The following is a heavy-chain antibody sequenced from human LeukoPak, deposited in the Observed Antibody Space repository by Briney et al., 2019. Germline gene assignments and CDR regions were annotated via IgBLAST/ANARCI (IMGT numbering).Heavy chain of an antibody. Sequence: GSLRLSCAASGFTFSSCGMHWVRQAPGKGLEWVAVISYDGSNKYYADSVKGRFTISRDNSKNTLYLQMNSLRAEDTAVYYCAKGGSSGGFDYWGQGTLVTVSS. CDR2: ISYDGSNK. V-gene: IGHV3-30*18. CDR1: GFTFSSCG. CDR3: AKGGSSGGFDY. D-gene: IGHD3-10*01. J-gene: IGHJ4*02.